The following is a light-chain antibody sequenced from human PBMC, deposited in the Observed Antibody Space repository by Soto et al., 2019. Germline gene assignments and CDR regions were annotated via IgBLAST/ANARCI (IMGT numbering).Light chain of an antibody. J-gene: IGLJ3*02. V-gene: IGLV2-14*03. CDR1: SSDVGVFNY. CDR3: IAYATSSTWV. Sequence: QSVLTQPASVSGSPGQSITISCTGTSSDVGVFNYVSWYQQHPGRVPKLLIYEVNHRPSGVSDRFSGSKSGNTASLTISRIRPEDESTYFCIAYATSSTWVFGGGTKLTVL. CDR2: EVN.